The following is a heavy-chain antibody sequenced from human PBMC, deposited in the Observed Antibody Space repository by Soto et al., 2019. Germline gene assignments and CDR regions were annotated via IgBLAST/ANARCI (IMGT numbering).Heavy chain of an antibody. CDR3: ARAHTAMVTLSYFDY. D-gene: IGHD5-18*01. Sequence: PSETLSLTCTVSGGSISSGDYYWSWIRQPPGKGLEWIGYIYYSGSTYYNPSLKSRVTISVDTSKNQFSLKLSSVTAADTAVYYCARAHTAMVTLSYFDYWGQGTLVTVSS. V-gene: IGHV4-30-4*01. J-gene: IGHJ4*02. CDR1: GGSISSGDYY. CDR2: IYYSGST.